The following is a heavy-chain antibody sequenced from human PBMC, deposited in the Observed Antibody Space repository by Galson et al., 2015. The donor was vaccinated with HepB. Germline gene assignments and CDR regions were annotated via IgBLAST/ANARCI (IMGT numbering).Heavy chain of an antibody. D-gene: IGHD5-12*01. CDR1: GFTFGDYT. J-gene: IGHJ4*02. CDR2: IRSKAYGGTT. V-gene: IGHV3-49*03. CDR3: TGDRKGGYGPFDY. Sequence: SLRLSCAASGFTFGDYTMSWFRQAPGKGLEWVGFIRSKAYGGTTEYVASVKGRFTISRHDSKSIAYLQMNSLKTEDTAVYYCTGDRKGGYGPFDYWGQGTLVTFSS.